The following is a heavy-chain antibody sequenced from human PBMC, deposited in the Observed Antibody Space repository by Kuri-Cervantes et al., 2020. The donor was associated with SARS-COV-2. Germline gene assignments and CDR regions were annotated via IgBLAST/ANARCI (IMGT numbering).Heavy chain of an antibody. J-gene: IGHJ4*02. CDR2: IYHSGST. CDR1: GGSISSGGYY. Sequence: LRLSCTVSGGSISSGGYYWSWIRQPPGKGLEWIGYIYHSGSTYYNPSLKSRVTISVDRSKNQFSLKLSSVTAADTAVYYCARGHDFWSGSFEPFDYWGQGTLVTVSS. D-gene: IGHD3-3*01. V-gene: IGHV4-30-2*01. CDR3: ARGHDFWSGSFEPFDY.